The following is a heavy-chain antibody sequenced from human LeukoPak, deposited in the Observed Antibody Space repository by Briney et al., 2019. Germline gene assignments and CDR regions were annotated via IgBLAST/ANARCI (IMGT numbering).Heavy chain of an antibody. CDR1: GFTFSSYW. V-gene: IGHV3-74*03. CDR3: ARCSGYGMDV. CDR2: ISTDGTYT. J-gene: IGHJ6*02. Sequence: GGSLRLSCAASGFTFSSYWMHWVRQAPGKGLVWVSRISTDGTYTEYADSVKGRFTISRDNAKDTLYLQMNSLRAEDAAVYYCARCSGYGMDVWGQGTTVTVSS. D-gene: IGHD3-10*02.